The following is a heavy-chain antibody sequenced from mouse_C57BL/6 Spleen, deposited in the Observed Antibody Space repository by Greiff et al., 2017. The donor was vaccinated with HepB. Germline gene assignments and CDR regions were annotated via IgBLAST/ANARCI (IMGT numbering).Heavy chain of an antibody. J-gene: IGHJ2*01. D-gene: IGHD2-1*01. V-gene: IGHV1-74*01. CDR1: GYTFTSYW. CDR3: ALERIYYGIFDY. CDR2: IHPSDSDT. Sequence: QVHVKQPGAELVKPGASVKVSCKASGYTFTSYWMHWVKQRPGQGLEWIGRIHPSDSDTNYNQKFKGKATLTVDKSSSTAYMQLSSLTSEDSAVYYCALERIYYGIFDYWGQGTTLTVSS.